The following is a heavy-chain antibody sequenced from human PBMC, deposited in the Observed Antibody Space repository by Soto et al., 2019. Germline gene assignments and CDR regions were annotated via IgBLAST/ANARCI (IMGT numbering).Heavy chain of an antibody. CDR3: ATDGGYYDTSGYYNDF. J-gene: IGHJ4*02. CDR2: ISSSSSSI. V-gene: IGHV3-21*06. D-gene: IGHD3-22*01. Sequence: EVHLVESGGGLVKPGETLRISCAASGFTFRNYNMNWVRQAPGKGLEWVSSISSSSSSILYADSVKGRFTISRDNAQNSLYLKMDGLKYGETAVYYCATDGGYYDTSGYYNDFWGPGTLVTVSS. CDR1: GFTFRNYN.